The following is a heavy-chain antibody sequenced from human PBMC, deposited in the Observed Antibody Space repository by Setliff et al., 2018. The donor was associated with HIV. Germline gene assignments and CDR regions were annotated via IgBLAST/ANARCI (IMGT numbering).Heavy chain of an antibody. CDR3: ARRRPPPSGTYSRYYMDV. J-gene: IGHJ6*03. CDR1: GGSISSGGYY. CDR2: ISYSGTT. V-gene: IGHV4-61*08. Sequence: SETLSLTCTVSGGSISSGGYYWSWIRQHPGKGLEWIGYISYSGTTNYNPSLKSRATMSVDTSKNQFSLRLSSLTAADTAVYYCARRRPPPSGTYSRYYMDVWGKGTTVTVSS. D-gene: IGHD1-26*01.